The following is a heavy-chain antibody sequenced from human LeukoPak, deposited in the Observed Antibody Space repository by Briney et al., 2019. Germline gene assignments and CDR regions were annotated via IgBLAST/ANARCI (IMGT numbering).Heavy chain of an antibody. CDR2: IIPIFGTA. CDR1: GGTFSSYA. Sequence: SVKVSCKASGGTFSSYAISWVRQAPGQGLEWTGGIIPIFGTANYAQKFQGRVTITADESTSTAYMELSSLRSEDTAVYYCARDLSGSYSGGYFDYWGQGTLVTVSS. D-gene: IGHD3-10*01. CDR3: ARDLSGSYSGGYFDY. V-gene: IGHV1-69*01. J-gene: IGHJ4*02.